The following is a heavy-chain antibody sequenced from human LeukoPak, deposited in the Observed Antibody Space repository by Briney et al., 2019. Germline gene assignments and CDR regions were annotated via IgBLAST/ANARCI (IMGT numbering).Heavy chain of an antibody. D-gene: IGHD5-18*01. CDR3: ARGRYSYGLSFDY. J-gene: IGHJ4*02. CDR1: GGSFSGYY. V-gene: IGHV4-34*01. Sequence: SETLSLTCAVYGGSFSGYYWSWIRQPPGKGLEWIGEINHSGSTNYNPSLKSRVTISVDTSKNQFSLKLSSVTAADTAVYYCARGRYSYGLSFDYWGQGTLVTVSS. CDR2: INHSGST.